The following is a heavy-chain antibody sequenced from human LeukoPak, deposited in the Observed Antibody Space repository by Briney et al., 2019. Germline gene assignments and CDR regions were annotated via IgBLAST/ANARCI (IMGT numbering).Heavy chain of an antibody. CDR1: GFSFSSYE. J-gene: IGHJ3*01. V-gene: IGHV3-48*03. CDR2: VGGSGSPI. CDR3: AREITITPDALDL. D-gene: IGHD5-24*01. Sequence: GGSLRLSCAASGFSFSSYEMSWVRQAPGKGLEWVAYVGGSGSPIFYAESVKGRFTISRDNAKNSLFLQMRSLRAEDTAVYYCAREITITPDALDLWGLGTMVTVSS.